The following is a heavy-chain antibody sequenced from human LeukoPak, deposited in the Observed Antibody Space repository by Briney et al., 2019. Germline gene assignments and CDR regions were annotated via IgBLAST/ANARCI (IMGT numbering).Heavy chain of an antibody. V-gene: IGHV3-21*01. D-gene: IGHD5-12*01. Sequence: PGGSLRLSCEASGFSFSGYSMTWVRQAPGKRLEWVSSICSRNTYIYYADSVKGRFSISRDNARNSLFLQMSSLRAEDTAVYYCARDDSAFDLGALDYYYGMDVWGQGTTVTVSS. CDR1: GFSFSGYS. CDR2: ICSRNTYI. J-gene: IGHJ6*02. CDR3: ARDDSAFDLGALDYYYGMDV.